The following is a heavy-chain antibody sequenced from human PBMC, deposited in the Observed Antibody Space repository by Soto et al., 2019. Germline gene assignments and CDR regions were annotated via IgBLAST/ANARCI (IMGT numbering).Heavy chain of an antibody. D-gene: IGHD2-2*01. V-gene: IGHV3-23*01. CDR2: ISASGGST. Sequence: PGGSLRLSCAASGFIFSSYAMSWVRQAPGKGLEWVSGISASGGSTYYADSVKGRFTISRDNSKNTLYLEMNSLRAEDTAVYYCAKGYRSTIRCYSDYWGQGTLVTVSS. CDR3: AKGYRSTIRCYSDY. CDR1: GFIFSSYA. J-gene: IGHJ4*02.